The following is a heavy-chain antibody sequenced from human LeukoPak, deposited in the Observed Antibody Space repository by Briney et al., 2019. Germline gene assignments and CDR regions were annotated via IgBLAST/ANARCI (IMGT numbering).Heavy chain of an antibody. Sequence: AGGSLRLSCAASGITFSNYAMSWVRQAPGKGLEWVSAISGNGGTTYYADAEKGRLTISRDNSKNTLYLQVNSLRVEDTAVYYCALGLDIWGQGTLVTVSS. CDR1: GITFSNYA. CDR3: ALGLDI. V-gene: IGHV3-23*01. CDR2: ISGNGGTT. D-gene: IGHD7-27*01. J-gene: IGHJ4*02.